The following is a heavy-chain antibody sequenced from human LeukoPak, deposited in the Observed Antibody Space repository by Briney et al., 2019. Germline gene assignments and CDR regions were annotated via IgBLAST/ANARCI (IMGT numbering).Heavy chain of an antibody. D-gene: IGHD3-22*01. CDR2: ISYDGSNK. Sequence: GGSLRLSCAASGFTFSSYGMHWVRQAPGKGLEWVAVISYDGSNKYYADSVKGRFTIFRDNSKNTLYLQMNSLRAEDTAVYYCAKDSTYYYDSSGYYYEYYYYGMDVWGQGTTVTVSS. V-gene: IGHV3-30*18. CDR3: AKDSTYYYDSSGYYYEYYYYGMDV. CDR1: GFTFSSYG. J-gene: IGHJ6*02.